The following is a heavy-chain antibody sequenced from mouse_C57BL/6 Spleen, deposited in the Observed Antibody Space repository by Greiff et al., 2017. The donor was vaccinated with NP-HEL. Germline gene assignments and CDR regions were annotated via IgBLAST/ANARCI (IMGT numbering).Heavy chain of an antibody. D-gene: IGHD3-2*02. Sequence: DVMLVESGGGLVKPGGSLKLSCAASGFTFSDYGMHWVRQAPEKGLEWVAYISSGSSTIYYADTVKGRFTISRDNAKNTLFLQMTSLRSEDTAMYYCARELRLRSAMDYWGQGTSVTVSS. CDR2: ISSGSSTI. CDR3: ARELRLRSAMDY. CDR1: GFTFSDYG. J-gene: IGHJ4*01. V-gene: IGHV5-17*01.